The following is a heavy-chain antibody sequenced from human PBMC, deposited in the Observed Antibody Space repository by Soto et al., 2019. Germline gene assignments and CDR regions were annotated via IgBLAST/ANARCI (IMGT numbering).Heavy chain of an antibody. CDR2: LYDVDGT. D-gene: IGHD4-17*01. V-gene: IGHV3-66*01. CDR3: ASWHLREHAYDI. Sequence: EVQLVESGGGLVQPGRSLRLSCAASGFTVSGKKYLAWVRQAPGKGLEWVSALYDVDGTYYADSVKGRFTTSADSSKTIVYLQMNGLRPDDTAVYYCASWHLREHAYDIWGQGTAVTVSS. CDR1: GFTVSGKKY. J-gene: IGHJ3*02.